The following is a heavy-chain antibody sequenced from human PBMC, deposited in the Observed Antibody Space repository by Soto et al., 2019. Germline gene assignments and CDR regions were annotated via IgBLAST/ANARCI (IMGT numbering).Heavy chain of an antibody. CDR1: GFTFSSYS. D-gene: IGHD2-15*01. Sequence: PGGSLRLSCAASGFTFSSYSMNWVRQAPGKGREWVSSISSRSSYIYYADSVKGRFTISRDNAKNSLYLQMNSLRAEDTAVYYCARDRFVVVVAATLHYYYGMDVWGQATTVNVSS. J-gene: IGHJ6*02. V-gene: IGHV3-21*01. CDR2: ISSRSSYI. CDR3: ARDRFVVVVAATLHYYYGMDV.